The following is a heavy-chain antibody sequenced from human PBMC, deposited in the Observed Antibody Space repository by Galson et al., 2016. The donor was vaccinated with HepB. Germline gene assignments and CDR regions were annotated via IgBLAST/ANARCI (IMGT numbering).Heavy chain of an antibody. CDR3: VKDRKGSSSWYDAFDI. V-gene: IGHV3-64D*09. CDR2: ISSNGGRT. J-gene: IGHJ3*02. D-gene: IGHD6-13*01. Sequence: SLRLSCAASGFTFSSYAMHWVRQAPGKGLEYVSAISSNGGRTYYADSVKGRFTISRDNSKKTLYLQMSSLRAEDTAVYYCVKDRKGSSSWYDAFDIWGQGTMVTVSS. CDR1: GFTFSSYA.